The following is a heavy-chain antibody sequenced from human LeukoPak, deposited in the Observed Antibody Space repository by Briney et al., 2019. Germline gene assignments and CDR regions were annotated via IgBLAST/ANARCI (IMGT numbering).Heavy chain of an antibody. Sequence: ASVKVSCKASGYTFTSYGISWVRQAPGQGLEWMGWISAYNGNTNYAQKLQGRVTMTTDTSTSTTYMELRSLRSDDTAVYYCARDYGDYGSIDAFDIWGQGTMVTVSS. J-gene: IGHJ3*02. V-gene: IGHV1-18*01. CDR3: ARDYGDYGSIDAFDI. D-gene: IGHD4-17*01. CDR2: ISAYNGNT. CDR1: GYTFTSYG.